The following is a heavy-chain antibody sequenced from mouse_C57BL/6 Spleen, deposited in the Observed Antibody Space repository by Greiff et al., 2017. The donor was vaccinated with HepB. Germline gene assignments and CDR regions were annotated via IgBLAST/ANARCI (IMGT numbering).Heavy chain of an antibody. CDR1: GYTFTSYW. D-gene: IGHD1-1*01. CDR3: ARGTTVEYFDV. CDR2: IDPSDSYT. J-gene: IGHJ1*03. Sequence: QVHVKQPGAELVKPGASVKLSCKASGYTFTSYWMQWVKQRPGQGLEWIGEIDPSDSYTNYNQKSKGKATLTVDTSSSTAYMQLSSLTSEDSAVYYCARGTTVEYFDVWGTGTTVTVSS. V-gene: IGHV1-50*01.